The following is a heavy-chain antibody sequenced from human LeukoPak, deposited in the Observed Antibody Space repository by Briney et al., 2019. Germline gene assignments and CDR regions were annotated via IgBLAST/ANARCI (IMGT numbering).Heavy chain of an antibody. J-gene: IGHJ5*02. V-gene: IGHV3-30*01. Sequence: PGASLRLSCAASGFTFSSYAMHWVRQPPGKGLEWVADISYDGSNKYYADSVKGRFTISRDNSKNTLYLQMNSLRAADTAVYYCARATDEVGFHIVVVPAALNWIDPWGQGSLVTVSS. CDR2: ISYDGSNK. CDR3: ARATDEVGFHIVVVPAALNWIDP. CDR1: GFTFSSYA. D-gene: IGHD2-2*01.